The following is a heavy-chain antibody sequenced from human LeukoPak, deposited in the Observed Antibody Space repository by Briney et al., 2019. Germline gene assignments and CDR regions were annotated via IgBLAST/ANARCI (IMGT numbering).Heavy chain of an antibody. J-gene: IGHJ6*02. V-gene: IGHV4-59*01. CDR2: IHYSGKT. D-gene: IGHD3-16*01. Sequence: PSETLSLTCTVSGGSISGYYWTWTRQPPGKGLEWIGQIHYSGKTDYNPPLRSRITISVDTSKNQMFLKLSSVTAADTAVYYCARFGFYYDIDVWGQGTTVTVSS. CDR1: GGSISGYY. CDR3: ARFGFYYDIDV.